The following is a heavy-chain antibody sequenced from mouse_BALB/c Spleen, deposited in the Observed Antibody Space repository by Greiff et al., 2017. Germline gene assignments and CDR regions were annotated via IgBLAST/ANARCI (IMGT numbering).Heavy chain of an antibody. J-gene: IGHJ2*01. Sequence: EVQLQQSGAELVKPGASVKLSCTASGFNIKDTYMHWVKQRPEQGLEWIGRIDPANGNTKYDPKFQGKATITADTSSNTAYLQLSSLTSEDTAVYYCARCGYVNDGYFDYWGQGTTLTVSS. CDR3: ARCGYVNDGYFDY. CDR2: IDPANGNT. V-gene: IGHV14-3*02. D-gene: IGHD2-10*02. CDR1: GFNIKDTY.